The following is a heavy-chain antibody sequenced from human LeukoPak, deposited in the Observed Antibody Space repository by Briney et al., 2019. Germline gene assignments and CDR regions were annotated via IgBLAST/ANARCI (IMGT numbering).Heavy chain of an antibody. J-gene: IGHJ1*01. V-gene: IGHV3-7*01. CDR3: AREVYCSSTSCYTGYFQH. Sequence: GGSLRLSCAASGFTFSSYWMSWVRQAPGKGLEWVANIKQDGSEKYYVDSVKGRFTISRDNAKNSLYLQMNSLRAEDTAVYYCAREVYCSSTSCYTGYFQHWGQGTLVAVSS. CDR2: IKQDGSEK. CDR1: GFTFSSYW. D-gene: IGHD2-2*02.